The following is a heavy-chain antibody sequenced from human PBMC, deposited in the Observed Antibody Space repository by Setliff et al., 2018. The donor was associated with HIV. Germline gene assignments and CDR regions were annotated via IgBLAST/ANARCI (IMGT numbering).Heavy chain of an antibody. D-gene: IGHD3-16*01. J-gene: IGHJ4*02. Sequence: SGGSLRLSCAASGFTVSSNYMSWVRQAPGKGLEWVSVIYSGGSTYYADSVKGRFTISRDNSKNTLYLQMNSLRAEDTAVYYCAKDSRGGFYYFDYWGQGTLVTVSS. V-gene: IGHV3-53*01. CDR3: AKDSRGGFYYFDY. CDR1: GFTVSSNY. CDR2: IYSGGST.